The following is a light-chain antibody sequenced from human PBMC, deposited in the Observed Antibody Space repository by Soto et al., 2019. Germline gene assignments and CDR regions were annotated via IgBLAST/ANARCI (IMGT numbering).Light chain of an antibody. CDR2: GAS. J-gene: IGKJ1*01. CDR3: LQSFKKFWT. CDR1: PNITKY. V-gene: IGKV1-39*01. Sequence: GDLVNIPCLASPNITKYLSWYQQKSGKAPKLLVYGASNLQTGVPSRFSGRGSGADFSLTISGLQPDDWATYYCLQSFKKFWTFGQGDKV.